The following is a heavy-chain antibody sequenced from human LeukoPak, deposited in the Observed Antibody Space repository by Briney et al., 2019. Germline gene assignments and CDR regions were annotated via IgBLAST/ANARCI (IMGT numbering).Heavy chain of an antibody. CDR1: GFTFSSYW. V-gene: IGHV3-53*01. D-gene: IGHD3-22*01. J-gene: IGHJ4*02. CDR3: ARVSYYDSSGYYFLSYVDY. Sequence: PGGSLRLSCAASGFTFSSYWMNWARKAPGKGLEWVSVIYSGGSTYYADSVRGRFTISRDNSKNTLYLQMNSLGAEDTAVYYCARVSYYDSSGYYFLSYVDYWGQGTLVTVSS. CDR2: IYSGGST.